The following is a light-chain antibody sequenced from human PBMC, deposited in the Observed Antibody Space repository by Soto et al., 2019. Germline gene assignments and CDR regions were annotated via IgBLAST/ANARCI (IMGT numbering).Light chain of an antibody. V-gene: IGKV1-5*03. CDR3: QQYNSYAWT. J-gene: IGKJ1*01. CDR1: KSISSW. Sequence: DIQMTQSPSTLSASVGDRVTITCRASKSISSWLAWYQQKPGKAPKLLIYKASSLESGVPSRFSCSGSGTEFTLTISSLQPDDFATYYCQQYNSYAWTFGQGTKVEIK. CDR2: KAS.